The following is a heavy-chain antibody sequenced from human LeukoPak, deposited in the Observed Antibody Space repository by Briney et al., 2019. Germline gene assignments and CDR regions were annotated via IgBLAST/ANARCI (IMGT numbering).Heavy chain of an antibody. CDR1: GYTFTSYD. CDR2: MNPNSGNT. D-gene: IGHD3-10*01. V-gene: IGHV1-8*01. Sequence: ASVKVSCKASGYTFTSYDINWVRQATGQGLEWMGWMNPNSGNTGYAQKFQGRVTMTRNTSISTAYMELSSLRSEDTAVYYCARDVRGSGTHDLDYYYGMDVWGQGTTVTVSS. J-gene: IGHJ6*02. CDR3: ARDVRGSGTHDLDYYYGMDV.